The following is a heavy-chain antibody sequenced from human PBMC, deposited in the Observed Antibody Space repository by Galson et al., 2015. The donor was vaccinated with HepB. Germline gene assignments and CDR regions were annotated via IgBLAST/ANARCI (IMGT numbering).Heavy chain of an antibody. D-gene: IGHD2-15*01. CDR3: AREGLSEYCSGGSCYENGRWFDP. CDR2: ISSSSSYI. CDR1: GFTFSSYS. V-gene: IGHV3-21*01. Sequence: SLRLSCAASGFTFSSYSMNWVRQAPGKGLEWVSSISSSSSYIYYADSVKGRFTISRDNAKNSLYLQMNSLRAEDTAVYYCAREGLSEYCSGGSCYENGRWFDPWGQGTLVTVSS. J-gene: IGHJ5*02.